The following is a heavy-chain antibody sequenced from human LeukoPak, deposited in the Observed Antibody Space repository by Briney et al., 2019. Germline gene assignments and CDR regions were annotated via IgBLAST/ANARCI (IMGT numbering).Heavy chain of an antibody. V-gene: IGHV3-30*02. CDR3: ARAQIGSAWYLDY. CDR1: GFTFSSYG. D-gene: IGHD6-19*01. CDR2: IRYDGSNK. Sequence: GGSLRLSCAASGFTFSSYGMHWVRQAPGKGLEWVAFIRYDGSNKYYADSVKGRFTISRDNSKNTLYLQMNSLRAEDTAVYYCARAQIGSAWYLDYWGQGTLVTVSS. J-gene: IGHJ4*02.